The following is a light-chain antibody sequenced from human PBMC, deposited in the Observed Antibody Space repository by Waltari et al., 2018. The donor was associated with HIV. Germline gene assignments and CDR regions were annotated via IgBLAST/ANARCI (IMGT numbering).Light chain of an antibody. J-gene: IGLJ2*01. CDR2: DVS. Sequence: QSALTQPASVSGSPGQSITISCTGTSSDVGGYNYVSWYQHHPGQAPKLMIFDVSNRPSGVSNRFSGSKSGNTASLTISGLQAEDKADYYCNSYTSSSHVIFGGGTKLTVL. CDR1: SSDVGGYNY. V-gene: IGLV2-14*01. CDR3: NSYTSSSHVI.